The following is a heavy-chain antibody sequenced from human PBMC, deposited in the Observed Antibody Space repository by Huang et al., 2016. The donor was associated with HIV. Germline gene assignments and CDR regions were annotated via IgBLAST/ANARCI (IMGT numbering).Heavy chain of an antibody. V-gene: IGHV1-8*03. D-gene: IGHD4-17*01. J-gene: IGHJ6*03. CDR2: MNPKSGNR. CDR1: GYTFSNYD. CDR3: ARGTRYGVYGLGHYQYYMDV. Sequence: QVQLVQSGAEVKKPGASVKVSCKASGYTFSNYDINWVRQATGQGLEVMGGMNPKSGNRGYAQKFQGRVTFTRNTSIKTGYMEVSSLRSEDTAVYFCARGTRYGVYGLGHYQYYMDVWGEGTTVTVSS.